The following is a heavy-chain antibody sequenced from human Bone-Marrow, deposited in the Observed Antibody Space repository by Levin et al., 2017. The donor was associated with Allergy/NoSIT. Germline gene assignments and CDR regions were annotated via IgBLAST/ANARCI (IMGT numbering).Heavy chain of an antibody. D-gene: IGHD3-9*01. CDR3: ANLPNDYFYDYDVFTPRSTDILDV. CDR1: GFTFQKFG. J-gene: IGHJ6*02. V-gene: IGHV3-33*08. Sequence: GGSLRLSCAASGFTFQKFGFHWVRQAPGKGLEWVAVISYDGRDKRYVHSVEGRFSISRDNSRNTVHLHMTNLRAEDTAVYYCANLPNDYFYDYDVFTPRSTDILDVWGPGTTVTISS. CDR2: ISYDGRDK.